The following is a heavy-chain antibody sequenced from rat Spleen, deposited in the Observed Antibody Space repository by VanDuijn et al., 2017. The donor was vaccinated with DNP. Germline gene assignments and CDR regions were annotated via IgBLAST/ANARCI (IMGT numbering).Heavy chain of an antibody. D-gene: IGHD1-1*01. CDR3: SREGQPYYSMDA. CDR2: IPSGGNT. Sequence: QVQLIESGPGLVQPSQTLSLTCDVSGFSLTRFGVTWIRQPPGKGLEWIAAIPSGGNTYYNSSLKSRLSISRDTSKNQVFLKMNSLQIEDTATYFCSREGQPYYSMDAWGQGTSVTVSS. CDR1: GFSLTRFG. V-gene: IGHV2S12*01. J-gene: IGHJ4*01.